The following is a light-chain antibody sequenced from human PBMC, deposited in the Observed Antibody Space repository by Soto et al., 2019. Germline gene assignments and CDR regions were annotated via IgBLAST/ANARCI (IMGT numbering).Light chain of an antibody. V-gene: IGKV2-28*01. CDR3: QHYNSYSEA. J-gene: IGKJ1*01. Sequence: EIVMTQSPPSLSVTPGEPASISCRSSQSLLHSNGFQYLDWYLQKPGQSPQLLIYLGFNRASGVPDRFSGSGSGTEFTLTISSLQPDDFATYYCQHYNSYSEAFGQGTKV. CDR1: QSLLHSNGFQY. CDR2: LGF.